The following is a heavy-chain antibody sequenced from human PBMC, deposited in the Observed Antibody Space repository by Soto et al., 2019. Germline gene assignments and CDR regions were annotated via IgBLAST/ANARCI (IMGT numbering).Heavy chain of an antibody. CDR2: INESGGTT. CDR3: VKDRATIFGVIWKYGMDV. CDR1: GFKFRSYG. V-gene: IGHV3-23*01. D-gene: IGHD3-3*01. J-gene: IGHJ6*02. Sequence: EEQLLESGGGLVEPGGSLRLSCVASGFKFRSYGMAWVRQAPGKGLEWVSDINESGGTTNYADSVRGRFAISLDNSRNTLDLLMNSLRPEDTAVYYCVKDRATIFGVIWKYGMDVWGQGTTVYVSS.